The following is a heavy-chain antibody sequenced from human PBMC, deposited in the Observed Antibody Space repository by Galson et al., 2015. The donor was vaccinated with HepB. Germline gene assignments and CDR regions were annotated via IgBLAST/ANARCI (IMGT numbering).Heavy chain of an antibody. CDR2: ISYDGSNK. D-gene: IGHD4-17*01. CDR1: GFTFSSYA. Sequence: SLRLSCAASGFTFSSYAMHWVRQAPGKGLEWVAVISYDGSNKYYADSVKGRFTISRDNSKNTLYLQMNSLRAEDTAVYYCAPDGDYGPYFDYWGQGTLVTVSS. CDR3: APDGDYGPYFDY. J-gene: IGHJ4*02. V-gene: IGHV3-30-3*01.